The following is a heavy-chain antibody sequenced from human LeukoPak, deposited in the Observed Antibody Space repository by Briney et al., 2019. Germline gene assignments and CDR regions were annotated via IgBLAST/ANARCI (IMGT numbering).Heavy chain of an antibody. J-gene: IGHJ4*02. CDR1: GDSISSGPYY. D-gene: IGHD3-16*02. Sequence: SETLSLTCTVSGDSISSGPYYWGWIRQPPGKGLEWIGNIYYGENTNYNPSLKSRVTISVDTSKNQFSLKLNSVTAADTAVYYCAIIVPPFIHPLDWGQGTLVTVSS. CDR2: IYYGENT. CDR3: AIIVPPFIHPLD. V-gene: IGHV4-39*07.